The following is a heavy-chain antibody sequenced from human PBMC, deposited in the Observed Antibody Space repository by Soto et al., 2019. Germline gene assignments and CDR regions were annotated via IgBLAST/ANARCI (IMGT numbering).Heavy chain of an antibody. CDR2: LFYSGNT. CDR1: GGSISSSSHY. D-gene: IGHD4-17*01. CDR3: ARRPYDYGDLGAFDI. V-gene: IGHV4-39*02. Sequence: QLQLQESGPGLVKPSETLSLTCTVSGGSISSSSHYWGWIRQPPGKGLEWIGNLFYSGNTYYNPSLKSRVNIFVDTSKNHFSLRLSSVTAADTAIYYCARRPYDYGDLGAFDIWGQGSMVTVSS. J-gene: IGHJ3*02.